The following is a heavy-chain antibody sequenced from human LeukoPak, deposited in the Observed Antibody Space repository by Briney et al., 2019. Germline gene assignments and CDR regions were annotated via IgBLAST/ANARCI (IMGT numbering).Heavy chain of an antibody. D-gene: IGHD6-13*01. J-gene: IGHJ4*02. CDR1: GFTFSIYA. V-gene: IGHV3-23*01. CDR3: AKFSSSWYYFDY. CDR2: ITSRGEST. Sequence: PGGSLRLSCAASGFTFSIYAMSWVRQAPGKGLQWVSSITSRGESTWYVDSVKGRFTITRDNSENTLYLQMHSLRAEDTAVYYCAKFSSSWYYFDYWGQGTLVTVSS.